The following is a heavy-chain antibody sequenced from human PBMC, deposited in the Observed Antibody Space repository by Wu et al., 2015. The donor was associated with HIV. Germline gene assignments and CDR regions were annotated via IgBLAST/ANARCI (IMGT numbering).Heavy chain of an antibody. V-gene: IGHV1-2*02. CDR3: ARDWRFRGVFDDLYMDG. D-gene: IGHD3-9*01. CDR2: INPDTGDT. Sequence: VQLEQSGAQIQKSGASVTVSCKTSGYTFTGYYIHWVRQAPGQGLQWMGYINPDTGDTKYSQNFKGSVTMTRDTSLSTVYLVLTRPRLNDTAIYYCARDWRFRGVFDDLYMDGWGNGTTVVVSS. J-gene: IGHJ6*03. CDR1: GYTFTGYY.